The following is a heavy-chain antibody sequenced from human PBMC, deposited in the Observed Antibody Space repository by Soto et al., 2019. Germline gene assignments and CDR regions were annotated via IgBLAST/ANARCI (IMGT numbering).Heavy chain of an antibody. CDR1: GDSFNDYY. Sequence: VQLAQSGAEVKKPGXXXKVSCKTSGDSFNDYYIHWVRQAPGQGLEWMGWINPNGGATKYAQKFQGRVTVTRDTSIRTVYMELSSLRSDDTAVYYCARESGGATATLDYYYFYMDVWGKGTTVTVSS. D-gene: IGHD5-12*01. V-gene: IGHV1-2*02. CDR2: INPNGGAT. CDR3: ARESGGATATLDYYYFYMDV. J-gene: IGHJ6*03.